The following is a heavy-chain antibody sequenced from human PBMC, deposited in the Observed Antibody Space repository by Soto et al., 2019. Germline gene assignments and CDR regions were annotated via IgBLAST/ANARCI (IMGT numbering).Heavy chain of an antibody. J-gene: IGHJ3*02. V-gene: IGHV1-69*08. CDR3: ARDNWDIVVVIATI. CDR1: GGTFSSYT. Sequence: QVQLVQSGAEVKKPGSSVKVSCKASGGTFSSYTITWVRQAPGQGLERMGRIIPILGIANYAQKFQGRVTITANKSTSTAYMELSSLRSEDTAVYSCARDNWDIVVVIATIWGQGTMVTVSS. D-gene: IGHD2-21*01. CDR2: IIPILGIA.